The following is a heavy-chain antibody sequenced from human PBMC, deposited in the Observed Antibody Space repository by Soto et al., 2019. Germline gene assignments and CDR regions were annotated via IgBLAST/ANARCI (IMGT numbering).Heavy chain of an antibody. CDR2: ISGSGGST. CDR3: AKDLGGSYYNIWALDI. Sequence: PGGSLRLSCAASGFTFSSYAMSWVRQAPGKGLEWVSAISGSGGSTYYADSVKGRFTISRDNSKNTLYLQMNSLRAEDTAVYYCAKDLGGSYYNIWALDIWGQGTMVTVSS. J-gene: IGHJ3*02. CDR1: GFTFSSYA. V-gene: IGHV3-23*01. D-gene: IGHD1-26*01.